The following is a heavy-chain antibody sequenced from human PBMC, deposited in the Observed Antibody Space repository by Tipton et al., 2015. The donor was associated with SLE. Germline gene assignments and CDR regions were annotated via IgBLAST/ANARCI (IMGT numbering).Heavy chain of an antibody. CDR3: ARAFVRIEGEGTDAFDI. D-gene: IGHD3-16*01. J-gene: IGHJ3*02. CDR1: GFTFSSYW. Sequence: GSLRLSCAASGFTFSSYWMHWVRQAPGKGLVWVSRINSDGSSTSYADSVKGRFTISRDNAKNSLYLQMNSLRAEDTAVYYCARAFVRIEGEGTDAFDIWGQGTMVTVSS. CDR2: INSDGSST. V-gene: IGHV3-74*01.